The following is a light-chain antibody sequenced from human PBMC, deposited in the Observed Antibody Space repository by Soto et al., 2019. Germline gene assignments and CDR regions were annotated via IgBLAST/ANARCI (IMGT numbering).Light chain of an antibody. CDR3: QQYNNWPLT. CDR2: GAS. Sequence: EIVMTQSPATLSVSPGERATLSCRASQSAGSKLAWYQQKPGQALRLLIYGASTRATGIPARFSGSGSGTEFTLTISSLQSEDFAVYYRQQYNNWPLTFGGGTKVEIK. J-gene: IGKJ4*01. CDR1: QSAGSK. V-gene: IGKV3D-15*01.